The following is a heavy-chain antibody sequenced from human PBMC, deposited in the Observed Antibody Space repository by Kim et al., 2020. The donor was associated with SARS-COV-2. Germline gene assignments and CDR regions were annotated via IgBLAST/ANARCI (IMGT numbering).Heavy chain of an antibody. D-gene: IGHD3-10*01. V-gene: IGHV3-30*18. CDR3: AKDLEGN. J-gene: IGHJ4*02. CDR1: GFTFSSYG. Sequence: GGSLRLSCAASGFTFSSYGMHWVRQAPGKGLEWVAVISYDGSNKYYADSVKGRFTISRDNSKNTLYLQMNSLRAEDTAVYYCAKDLEGNWGQGTLVTVSS. CDR2: ISYDGSNK.